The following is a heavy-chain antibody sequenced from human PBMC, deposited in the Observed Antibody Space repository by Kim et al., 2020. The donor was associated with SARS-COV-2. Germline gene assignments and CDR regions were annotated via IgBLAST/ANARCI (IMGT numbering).Heavy chain of an antibody. CDR1: DFTFKHHA. J-gene: IGHJ6*02. Sequence: GGSLRLSCVGTDFTFKHHAMSWVRQAPGKGLEWVSVIGGSGERTDYADSVRGRFTVSRDNAKNTLYLHMDSLRAEDTATYYCAKDQESRALRMVPMLYGMDVWGQGTTVTVSS. V-gene: IGHV3-23*01. CDR2: IGGSGERT. D-gene: IGHD3-16*01. CDR3: AKDQESRALRMVPMLYGMDV.